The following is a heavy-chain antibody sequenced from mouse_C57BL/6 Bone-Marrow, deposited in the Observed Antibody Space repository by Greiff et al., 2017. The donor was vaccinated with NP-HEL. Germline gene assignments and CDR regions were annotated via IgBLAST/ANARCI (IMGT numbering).Heavy chain of an antibody. CDR3: TLPLLLRFDY. Sequence: QVQLQQSGAELVRPGASVTLSCKASGYTFTDYEMHWVKQTPVHGLEWIGAIDPETGGTAYNQKFKGKAILTADKSSSTAYMELRSLTSEDSAVYYCTLPLLLRFDYWGQGTTLTVSS. D-gene: IGHD1-1*01. V-gene: IGHV1-15*01. CDR1: GYTFTDYE. CDR2: IDPETGGT. J-gene: IGHJ2*01.